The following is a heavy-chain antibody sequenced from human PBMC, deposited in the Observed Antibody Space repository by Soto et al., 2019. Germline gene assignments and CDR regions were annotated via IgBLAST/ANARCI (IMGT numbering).Heavy chain of an antibody. D-gene: IGHD2-2*01. CDR3: AKGVDGPHCTRTSCLFYFDY. CDR1: GGSFSGYY. CDR2: INHSGST. Sequence: PSETLSLTCAVYGGSFSGYYWSWIRQPPGKGLEWIGEINHSGSTNYNPSLKSRVTISVDTSKNQFSLKLSSVTAADTAVYFCAKGVDGPHCTRTSCLFYFDYWGQGALVTVSS. J-gene: IGHJ4*02. V-gene: IGHV4-34*01.